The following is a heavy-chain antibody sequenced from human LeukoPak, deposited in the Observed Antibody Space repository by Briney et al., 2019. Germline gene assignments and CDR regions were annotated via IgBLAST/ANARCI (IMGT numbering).Heavy chain of an antibody. V-gene: IGHV3-33*06. CDR3: AKLSYGYSWSLAIDY. J-gene: IGHJ4*02. D-gene: IGHD5-18*01. CDR2: IWYDGSNK. Sequence: PGGSLRLSCAASGFTFSSYGMHWVRQAPGKGLEWVAVIWYDGSNKYYADSVKGRFTISRDNSKNTLYLQTNSLRAEDTAVYYCAKLSYGYSWSLAIDYWGQGTLVTVSS. CDR1: GFTFSSYG.